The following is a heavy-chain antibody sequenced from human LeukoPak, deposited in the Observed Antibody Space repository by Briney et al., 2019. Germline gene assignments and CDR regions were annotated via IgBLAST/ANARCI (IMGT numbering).Heavy chain of an antibody. D-gene: IGHD3-3*01. CDR2: ISGSGDST. V-gene: IGHV3-23*01. J-gene: IGHJ3*02. Sequence: GGSLRLSCAASGFTFSSYAMSWVRQAPGKGLEWVSAISGSGDSTYYADSVKGRFTISRDNSKNTLYLQMNSLRAEDTAVYYCAKDDNRNYDFWSGYSTHDAFDIWGQGTMVTVSS. CDR3: AKDDNRNYDFWSGYSTHDAFDI. CDR1: GFTFSSYA.